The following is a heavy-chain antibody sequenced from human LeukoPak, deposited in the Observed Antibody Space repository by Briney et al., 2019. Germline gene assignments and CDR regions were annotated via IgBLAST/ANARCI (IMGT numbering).Heavy chain of an antibody. Sequence: SETLSLTYTVSGGSISSYYWSWIRQPAGKGLEWIGRIYTSGSTNYNPSLKSRVTMSVDTSKNQFSLKLSSVTAADTAAYYRARSILRYFDWLRPNWFDPWGQGTLVTVSS. CDR3: ARSILRYFDWLRPNWFDP. V-gene: IGHV4-4*07. CDR1: GGSISSYY. D-gene: IGHD3-9*01. CDR2: IYTSGST. J-gene: IGHJ5*02.